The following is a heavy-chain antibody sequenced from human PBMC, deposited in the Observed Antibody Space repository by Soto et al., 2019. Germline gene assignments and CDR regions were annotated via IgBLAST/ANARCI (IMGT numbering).Heavy chain of an antibody. CDR1: GYTFTDYY. CDR2: IHPNSGGT. J-gene: IGHJ4*02. V-gene: IGHV1-2*02. D-gene: IGHD5-12*01. CDR3: ARAGLTTLELATIY. Sequence: QVQLVQSGSEVKKPGASVRVSCKASGYTFTDYYLHWVRQSPGQGLEWMGWIHPNSGGTKFTQQLEGRVIMTREKSISTACMEPSRLTSADTAVYYCARAGLTTLELATIYWGQRTLVTVSS.